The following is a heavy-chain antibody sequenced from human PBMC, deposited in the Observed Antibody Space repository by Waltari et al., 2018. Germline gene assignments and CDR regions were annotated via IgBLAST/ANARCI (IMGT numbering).Heavy chain of an antibody. D-gene: IGHD3-22*01. Sequence: QVHLVQSGAEVRKPGSSVKVSCTTIGGTFSSYPVNWVRQAPGKGLEWMGGIIPIFGTTNYAQKFQGRVTITADESTSTAYMDLSRLRSEDTAIYYCARVKSYYDTSYFQHWGQGTLVTVSS. J-gene: IGHJ1*01. CDR1: GGTFSSYP. V-gene: IGHV1-69*01. CDR2: IIPIFGTT. CDR3: ARVKSYYDTSYFQH.